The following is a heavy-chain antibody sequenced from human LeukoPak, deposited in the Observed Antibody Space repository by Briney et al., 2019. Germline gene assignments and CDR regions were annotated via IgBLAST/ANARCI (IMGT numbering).Heavy chain of an antibody. Sequence: GGSLRLSCVCSGFTFTSYWMTWVRQAPGKGLEWVANMNPDGSEKHYVDSVEGRFTISRDNAKNSLFLQMNSLRAEDTAVYFCARVRSFFYDDSGYYYPKYYFDYWGQGALVTVSS. V-gene: IGHV3-7*01. CDR2: MNPDGSEK. J-gene: IGHJ4*02. D-gene: IGHD3-22*01. CDR1: GFTFTSYW. CDR3: ARVRSFFYDDSGYYYPKYYFDY.